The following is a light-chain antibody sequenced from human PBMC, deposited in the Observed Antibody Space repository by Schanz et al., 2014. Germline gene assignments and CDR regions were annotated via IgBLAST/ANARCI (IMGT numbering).Light chain of an antibody. CDR1: SSDVGGYNY. CDR3: SSYAGNNKLL. CDR2: EVN. J-gene: IGLJ2*01. V-gene: IGLV2-8*01. Sequence: QSALTQPPSASGSPGQSVTISCTGTSSDVGGYNYVSWYQQHPGKAPKLMIYEVNKRPSGVPDRFSGSKSGNTASLTVSGLQAEDEADYYCSSYAGNNKLLFGGGTKLTVL.